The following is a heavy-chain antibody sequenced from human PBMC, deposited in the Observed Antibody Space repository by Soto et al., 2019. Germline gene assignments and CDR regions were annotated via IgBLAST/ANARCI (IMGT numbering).Heavy chain of an antibody. CDR1: GDAIYIGGYY. CDR2: IYYSGTT. D-gene: IGHD2-2*01. CDR3: ARCSLVVVPAPGFDP. Sequence: SETLSLTCTVSGDAIYIGGYYWTWIRQHPGKGLEWIVYIYYSGTTYYNPSLKSRVTISVDTSKNQFSLKLSSVSAADTALYYCARCSLVVVPAPGFDPWGRGTLVTVSS. V-gene: IGHV4-31*03. J-gene: IGHJ5*02.